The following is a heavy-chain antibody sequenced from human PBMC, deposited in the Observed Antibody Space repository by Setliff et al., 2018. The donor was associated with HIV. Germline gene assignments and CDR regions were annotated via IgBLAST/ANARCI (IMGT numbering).Heavy chain of an antibody. D-gene: IGHD5-18*01. V-gene: IGHV3-21*01. Sequence: PGESLKISCAASGFTFSTYRMNWVRQAPGKGLEWVSSISSSSSYIYYADSLKGRFTISRDNAKNSLFLQMNSLRAEDTAVYYCASIALAAMVPVDYWGQGTLVTVSS. CDR2: ISSSSSYI. CDR1: GFTFSTYR. CDR3: ASIALAAMVPVDY. J-gene: IGHJ4*02.